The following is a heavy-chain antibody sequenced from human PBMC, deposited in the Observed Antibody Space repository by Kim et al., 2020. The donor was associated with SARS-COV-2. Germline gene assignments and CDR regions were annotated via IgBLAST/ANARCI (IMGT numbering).Heavy chain of an antibody. CDR3: ARGGAHDSGYDFGGDYFKGAFDY. CDR2: IYYSGST. CDR1: GGSISSGGYY. J-gene: IGHJ4*02. V-gene: IGHV4-31*03. Sequence: SETLSLTCTVSGGSISSGGYYWSWIRQHPGKGLEWIGYIYYSGSTYYNPSLKSRVTISVDTSKNQFSLKLSSVTAADTAVYYCARGGAHDSGYDFGGDYFKGAFDYWGQGTLVTVSS. D-gene: IGHD5-12*01.